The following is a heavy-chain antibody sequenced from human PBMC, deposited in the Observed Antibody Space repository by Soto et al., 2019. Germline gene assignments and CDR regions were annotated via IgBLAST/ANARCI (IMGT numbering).Heavy chain of an antibody. Sequence: QVQLQESGPGLVKPSQTLSLTCTVSGGSISSGGYYWSWIRQHPGKGLEWIGYIYYSGSTYYNPSLKSRVTISVDTSKNQCSLKLSSVTAADTAVYYCARGQVVVVPAAMRYFDLWGRGTLVTVSS. D-gene: IGHD2-2*01. CDR3: ARGQVVVVPAAMRYFDL. CDR2: IYYSGST. V-gene: IGHV4-31*03. J-gene: IGHJ2*01. CDR1: GGSISSGGYY.